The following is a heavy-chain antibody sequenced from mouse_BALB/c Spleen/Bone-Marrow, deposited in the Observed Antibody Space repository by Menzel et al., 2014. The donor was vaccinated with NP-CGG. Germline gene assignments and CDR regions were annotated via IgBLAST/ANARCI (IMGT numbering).Heavy chain of an antibody. Sequence: QVQLQQSGPELVKPGASVRISCEASGYSFTSYYIHWVKQRPGQGLEWIGWILPGSGNIKYNEKFKGEATLTADTSSSTAYMRLSSLTSEDSAVYFCARRGNWGYAMDYWGQGTSVTVSS. D-gene: IGHD2-1*01. CDR2: ILPGSGNI. CDR1: GYSFTSYY. V-gene: IGHV1-66*01. J-gene: IGHJ4*01. CDR3: ARRGNWGYAMDY.